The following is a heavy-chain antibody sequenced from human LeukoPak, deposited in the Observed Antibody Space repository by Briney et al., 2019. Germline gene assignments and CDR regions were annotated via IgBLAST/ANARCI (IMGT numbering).Heavy chain of an antibody. J-gene: IGHJ5*02. CDR3: ASFGVAQTSEGNWFDP. V-gene: IGHV4-34*01. D-gene: IGHD3-3*01. CDR2: INHSGST. CDR1: GGSFSAYY. Sequence: SETLSLTCAVYGGSFSAYYLSWIRQPPGKGLEWIGEINHSGSTNYNPSLKSRVTISVATSKKQFSLQLSSVTAAATAVYYCASFGVAQTSEGNWFDPWGQGTLVTVSS.